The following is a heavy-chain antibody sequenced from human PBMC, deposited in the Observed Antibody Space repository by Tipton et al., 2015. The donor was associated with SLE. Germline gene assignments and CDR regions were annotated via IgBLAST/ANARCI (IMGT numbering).Heavy chain of an antibody. D-gene: IGHD6-19*01. CDR2: IYYTGST. J-gene: IGHJ4*02. Sequence: TLSLTCSVSNGSINSQYWSWIRQFPGKRLEWIGYIYYTGSTSYNPSLENRVTMSVDMSKNQFSLNLNSVTAADTALYFCARGVAERLGLDFWGQGSLVTVSS. V-gene: IGHV4-59*11. CDR3: ARGVAERLGLDF. CDR1: NGSINSQY.